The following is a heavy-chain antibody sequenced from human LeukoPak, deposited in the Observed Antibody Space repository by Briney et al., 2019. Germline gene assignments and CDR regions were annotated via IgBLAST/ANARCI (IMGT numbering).Heavy chain of an antibody. J-gene: IGHJ6*02. CDR2: INPSGGST. D-gene: IGHD3-22*01. CDR1: GHTFTSYY. V-gene: IGHV1-46*01. Sequence: ASVKVSCKASGHTFTSYYMHWVRQAPGQGLEWMGIINPSGGSTSYAQKFQGRVTMTRDTSTSTVYMELSSLRSEDTAVYYCARAQRAYDSIEGGYGMDVWGQGTTVTVSS. CDR3: ARAQRAYDSIEGGYGMDV.